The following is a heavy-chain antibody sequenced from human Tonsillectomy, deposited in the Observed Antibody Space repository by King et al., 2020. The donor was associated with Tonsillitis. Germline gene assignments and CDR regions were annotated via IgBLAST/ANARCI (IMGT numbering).Heavy chain of an antibody. CDR2: ISYDGSNK. D-gene: IGHD3-16*01. V-gene: IGHV3-30*03. CDR1: GFTFSSYG. CDR3: ATALGGMDDY. Sequence: VQLVESGGGVVQPGRSLRLSCAASGFTFSSYGMHWVRQAPGKGLEWVAVISYDGSNKYYADSVKGRFTISRDNSKNTLYLQMNSLRAEDTAVYYCATALGGMDDYWGQGTLVTVSS. J-gene: IGHJ4*02.